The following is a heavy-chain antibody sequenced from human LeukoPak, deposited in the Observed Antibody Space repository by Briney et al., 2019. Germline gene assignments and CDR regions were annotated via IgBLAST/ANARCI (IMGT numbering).Heavy chain of an antibody. V-gene: IGHV3-23*01. CDR3: ARGTLNIPGEHGAFDY. CDR2: ISDSGGRT. J-gene: IGHJ4*02. D-gene: IGHD1-14*01. Sequence: GGSLRLSCAASRFTFSSYAMTWVRQAPGKGLEWVSSISDSGGRTYYADSVKGRFTISRDNAKNTLYLQMNSLRAEDTAVYYCARGTLNIPGEHGAFDYWGQGTLVTVSS. CDR1: RFTFSSYA.